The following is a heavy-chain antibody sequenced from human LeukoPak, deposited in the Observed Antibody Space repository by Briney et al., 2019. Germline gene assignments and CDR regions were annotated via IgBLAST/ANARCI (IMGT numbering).Heavy chain of an antibody. CDR1: GDSISTFY. CDR2: IYYSGST. CDR3: ARGPPPDFDF. Sequence: SETLSLTCTVSGDSISTFYWNWIRQPPGKGLEWIGHIYYSGSTNYNPSLKSRVTISVDTSKNQFSLKLSSVTAADTAVYYCARGPPPDFDFWGRGTLVTVSS. V-gene: IGHV4-59*08. J-gene: IGHJ4*02.